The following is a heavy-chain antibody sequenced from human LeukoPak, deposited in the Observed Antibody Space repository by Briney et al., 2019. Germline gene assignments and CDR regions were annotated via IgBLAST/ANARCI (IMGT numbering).Heavy chain of an antibody. CDR1: GGSISSYY. J-gene: IGHJ4*02. V-gene: IGHV4-4*07. CDR3: ARRRVGPLEDYFDY. CDR2: IYTSGST. D-gene: IGHD5-24*01. Sequence: SETLSLTCTVSGGSISSYYWSWIRQPAGKGLEWIGRIYTSGSTNYNPSLKSRVTMSVDTSKNQFSLKLSSVTAADTAVYYCARRRVGPLEDYFDYWGQGTLVTVSS.